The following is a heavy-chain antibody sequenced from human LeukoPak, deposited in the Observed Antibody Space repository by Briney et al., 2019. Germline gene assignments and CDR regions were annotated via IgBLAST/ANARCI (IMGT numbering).Heavy chain of an antibody. CDR1: GFTFSRYS. Sequence: GGSLRLSCAASGFTFSRYSMNWVRQAPGKGLEWVSSISISSSYIYYADSVKGRFTMSRDNAKNSLYLQMNSLRVEDTAVYYCAKVAKYYYGPETYYFFEQWGQGTPVTASS. J-gene: IGHJ4*02. D-gene: IGHD3-10*01. V-gene: IGHV3-21*01. CDR3: AKVAKYYYGPETYYFFEQ. CDR2: ISISSSYI.